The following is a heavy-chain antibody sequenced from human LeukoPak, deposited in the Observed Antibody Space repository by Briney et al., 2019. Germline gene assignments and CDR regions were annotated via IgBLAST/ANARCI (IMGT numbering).Heavy chain of an antibody. CDR1: GGSFSGYY. CDR3: ARGRNRSGYSYGINWFDP. V-gene: IGHV4-34*01. D-gene: IGHD5-18*01. CDR2: INHSGST. J-gene: IGHJ5*02. Sequence: SETLSLTCAVYGGSFSGYYWSWIRQPPGKGLEWIGEINHSGSTNYNPSLKSRVTISVDTSKNQFSLKLSSVTAADTAVYYCARGRNRSGYSYGINWFDPWGQGTLVTVSS.